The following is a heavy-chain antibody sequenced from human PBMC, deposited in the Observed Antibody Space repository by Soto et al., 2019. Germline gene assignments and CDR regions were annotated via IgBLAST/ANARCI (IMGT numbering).Heavy chain of an antibody. D-gene: IGHD3-22*01. CDR3: ARDRKYYDSSGPNWFDP. V-gene: IGHV1-18*01. Sequence: GASVKVSCKASGYTFTSYGISWVRQAPGQGLEWMGWISAYNGNTNYAQKLQGRVTMTTDTSTSTAYMELRSLRSDDTAVYYCARDRKYYDSSGPNWFDPWGQGTLVTVSS. CDR1: GYTFTSYG. J-gene: IGHJ5*02. CDR2: ISAYNGNT.